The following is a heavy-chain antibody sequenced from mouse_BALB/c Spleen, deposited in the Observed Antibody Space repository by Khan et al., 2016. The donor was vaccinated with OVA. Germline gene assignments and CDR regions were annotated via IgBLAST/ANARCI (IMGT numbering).Heavy chain of an antibody. CDR1: GYTFTDYV. CDR2: INTYTGEP. Sequence: QFQLVQSGPELKKPGETVKISCKASGYTFTDYVMNWVKQAPGKGLRWMGWINTYTGEPTYADDFKGRFATSLETSASTAYLQINNLKNEDTATYFCARYHGGYWGQGTTLTVSS. V-gene: IGHV9-3-1*01. J-gene: IGHJ2*01. CDR3: ARYHGGY.